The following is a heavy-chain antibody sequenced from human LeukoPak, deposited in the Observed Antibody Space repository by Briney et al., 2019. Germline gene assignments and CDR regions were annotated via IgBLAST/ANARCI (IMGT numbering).Heavy chain of an antibody. V-gene: IGHV1-18*01. Sequence: ALVKVSCKASGYTFTSYGISWVRQAPGQGLEWMGWISAYNGNTNYAQKLQGRVTMTTDTSTSTAYMELRSLRSDGTAVYYCARFLDYVWGSYRYTLDYWGQGTLVTVSS. J-gene: IGHJ4*02. CDR1: GYTFTSYG. D-gene: IGHD3-16*02. CDR3: ARFLDYVWGSYRYTLDY. CDR2: ISAYNGNT.